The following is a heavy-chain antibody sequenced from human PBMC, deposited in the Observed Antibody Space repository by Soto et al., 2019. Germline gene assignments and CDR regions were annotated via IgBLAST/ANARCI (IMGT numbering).Heavy chain of an antibody. CDR2: INPSDGST. V-gene: IGHV1-46*01. J-gene: IGHJ5*02. Sequence: ASVKVSCKASGYTLTSYYIHWVRQAPGQGLEWMGRINPSDGSTTSRQKLQGRLSMTRDTSTSTVFMELNSLQSQDTAVYYCAKADPDPWGQGTLVTVSS. CDR3: AKADPDP. CDR1: GYTLTSYY.